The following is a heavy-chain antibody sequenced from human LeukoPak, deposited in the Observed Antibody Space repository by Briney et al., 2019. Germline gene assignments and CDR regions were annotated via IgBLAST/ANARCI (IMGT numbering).Heavy chain of an antibody. D-gene: IGHD2-15*01. CDR3: ARGCGYCSGGSRGAFDI. CDR2: INHSGST. Sequence: SETLSLTCAVYGGSFSGYYWSWIRQPPGKGLEWIGEINHSGSTNYNPSLKSRVTISVDTSKNQFSLKLSSVAAADTAVYYCARGCGYCSGGSRGAFDIWGQGTMVTVSS. J-gene: IGHJ3*02. V-gene: IGHV4-34*01. CDR1: GGSFSGYY.